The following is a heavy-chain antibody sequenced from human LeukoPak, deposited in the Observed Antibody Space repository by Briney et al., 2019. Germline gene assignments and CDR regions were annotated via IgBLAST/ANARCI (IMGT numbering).Heavy chain of an antibody. CDR2: VHQTGVT. CDR1: GGSITSLY. CDR3: VRSATIAVFRYGMAV. Sequence: SETLSLTCSVSGGSITSLYWSWVRQPPGKGLEYVGYVHQTGVTNYNPSLRGRVTVSMDTSKNQFSLKLNSVTAADTAVYYCVRSATIAVFRYGMAVWGQGTTVTVSS. J-gene: IGHJ6*02. D-gene: IGHD5-24*01. V-gene: IGHV4-59*11.